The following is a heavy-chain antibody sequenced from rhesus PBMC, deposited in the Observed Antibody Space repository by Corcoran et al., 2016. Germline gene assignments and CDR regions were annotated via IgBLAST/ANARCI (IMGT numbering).Heavy chain of an antibody. Sequence: QVQLQESGPGLVKPSETLSLTCTASGRSSSGYYNWNWNRQPPGKGLEGIGGVYGTSTSTNYNPSLKSRVPISKATSKNQFSLRLTSVTAADTAVYYCARQGYTDHLGGLDSWGQGVVVTVSS. CDR2: VYGTSTST. J-gene: IGHJ6*01. CDR3: ARQGYTDHLGGLDS. V-gene: IGHV4-143*01. D-gene: IGHD2-39*02. CDR1: GRSSSGYYN.